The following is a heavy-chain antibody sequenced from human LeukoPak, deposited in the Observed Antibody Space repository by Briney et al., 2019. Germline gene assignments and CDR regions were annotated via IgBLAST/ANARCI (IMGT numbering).Heavy chain of an antibody. J-gene: IGHJ4*02. Sequence: ASVKVSCKASGYTFTSYGISWVRQAPGQGLEWMGWISAYNGNTNYAQKLQGRVTMTTDTSTSTAYMELRSLRSDDTAVYYCARDLPGYSGNYDHYFDYWGQGTLVTVSS. CDR1: GYTFTSYG. D-gene: IGHD1-26*01. CDR3: ARDLPGYSGNYDHYFDY. V-gene: IGHV1-18*01. CDR2: ISAYNGNT.